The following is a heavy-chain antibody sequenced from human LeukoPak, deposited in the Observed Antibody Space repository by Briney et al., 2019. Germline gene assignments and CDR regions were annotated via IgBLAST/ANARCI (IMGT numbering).Heavy chain of an antibody. CDR1: GFTFSSYS. Sequence: PGVSLRLSCAASGFTFSSYSMNWVRQAPGKGLEWVSSISSSSSYIYYASSVNGPFTISTYNAKNSLYLQMNSQRAEDTAVYYCARDRTAVSLERPEGVYYVDYWGQETLVPVSS. J-gene: IGHJ4*02. V-gene: IGHV3-21*01. CDR2: ISSSSSYI. CDR3: ARDRTAVSLERPEGVYYVDY. D-gene: IGHD1-1*01.